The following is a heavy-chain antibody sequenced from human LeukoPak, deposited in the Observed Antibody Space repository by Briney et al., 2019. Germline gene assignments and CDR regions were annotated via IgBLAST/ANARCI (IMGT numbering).Heavy chain of an antibody. V-gene: IGHV5-10-1*01. CDR3: ARDGGGLAVAGTADAFDI. D-gene: IGHD6-19*01. Sequence: GESLKISCKGSGYSFTSYWISWVRQMPGKGLEWMGRIDPSDSYTNYSPSFQGHVTISADKSISTAYLQWSSLKASDTAMYYCARDGGGLAVAGTADAFDIWGQGTMVTVSS. CDR2: IDPSDSYT. J-gene: IGHJ3*02. CDR1: GYSFTSYW.